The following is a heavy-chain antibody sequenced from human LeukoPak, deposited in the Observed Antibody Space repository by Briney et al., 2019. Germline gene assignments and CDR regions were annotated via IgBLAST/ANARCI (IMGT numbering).Heavy chain of an antibody. CDR1: VGSISIYY. CDR2: IYTSGST. V-gene: IGHV4-4*07. J-gene: IGHJ3*02. D-gene: IGHD3-22*01. CDR3: ARARVKYYYDSSGYSPGDAFDI. Sequence: PSETLSLTVTVSVGSISIYYWSWLRQPAGKGLEWIGRIYTSGSTNYNPSLKSRVTMSVDTSKNQFSLKLSSVSAADTAVYYCARARVKYYYDSSGYSPGDAFDIWGQGTMVTVSS.